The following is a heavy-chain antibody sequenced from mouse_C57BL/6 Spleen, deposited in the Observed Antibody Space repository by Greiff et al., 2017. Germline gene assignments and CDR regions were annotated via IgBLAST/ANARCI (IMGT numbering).Heavy chain of an antibody. V-gene: IGHV1-18*01. CDR2: INPNNGGT. CDR3: ARSDYYGSSALDY. Sequence: VQLQQSGPELVKPGASVKIPCKASGYTFTDYNMDWVKQSHGKSLEWIGDINPNNGGTIYNQKFKGKATLTVDKSSSTAYMELRSLTSEDTAVYYCARSDYYGSSALDYWGQGTTLTVSS. J-gene: IGHJ2*01. D-gene: IGHD1-1*01. CDR1: GYTFTDYN.